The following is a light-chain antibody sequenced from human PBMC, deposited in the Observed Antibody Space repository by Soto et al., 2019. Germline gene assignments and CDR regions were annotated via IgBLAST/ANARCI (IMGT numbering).Light chain of an antibody. J-gene: IGLJ1*01. CDR3: SSYTSSSTLV. CDR1: SSDVGGYND. Sequence: QSVLTQPASVSGSPGQSITISCTGTSSDVGGYNDVSWYQQHPGKAPKLMIYEVSNRTSGVSNRFSGSKSGNTASLTISGLQAEDEADYYCSSYTSSSTLVFGTGTKLTVL. V-gene: IGLV2-14*01. CDR2: EVS.